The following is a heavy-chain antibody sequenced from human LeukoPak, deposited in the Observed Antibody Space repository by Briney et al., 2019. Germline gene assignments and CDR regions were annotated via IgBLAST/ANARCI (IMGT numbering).Heavy chain of an antibody. CDR2: IIPIVGTA. CDR1: GGTFSSYA. D-gene: IGHD6-13*01. CDR3: ARGHYSSSWYGY. Sequence: SVTVSCKASGGTFSSYAISWVRQAPGQGREWRGGIIPIVGTANYAQKFQGRVTITADESTSTAYMELSSLRSEDTAVYYCARGHYSSSWYGYWGQGTLVTVSS. V-gene: IGHV1-69*01. J-gene: IGHJ4*02.